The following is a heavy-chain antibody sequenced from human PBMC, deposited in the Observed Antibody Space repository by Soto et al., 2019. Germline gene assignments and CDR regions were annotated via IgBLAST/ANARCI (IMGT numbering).Heavy chain of an antibody. D-gene: IGHD6-19*01. V-gene: IGHV3-21*01. CDR1: GFTFSSYS. CDR3: ARDTGAVAGTNAFDI. Sequence: GGSLRLSCAASGFTFSSYSMNWVRQAPGKGLEWVSSISSSSSYIYYADSVKGRFTISRDNAKNSLYLQMNSLRAEDTAVYYCARDTGAVAGTNAFDIWGQGTMVTVSS. J-gene: IGHJ3*02. CDR2: ISSSSSYI.